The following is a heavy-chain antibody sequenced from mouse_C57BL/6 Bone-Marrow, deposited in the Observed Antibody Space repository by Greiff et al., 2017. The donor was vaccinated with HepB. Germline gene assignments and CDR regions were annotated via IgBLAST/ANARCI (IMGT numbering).Heavy chain of an antibody. J-gene: IGHJ3*01. Sequence: VQLKESGGGLVQPKGSLKLSCAASGFSFNTYAMNWVRQAPGKGLEWVARIRSKSNTYATYYADSVKDSFTISRDDSESMLYLQMNNLKTEDTAMYDCVRHGSSYGFAYGGQGTLVTVSA. V-gene: IGHV10-1*01. D-gene: IGHD1-1*01. CDR1: GFSFNTYA. CDR3: VRHGSSYGFAY. CDR2: IRSKSNTYAT.